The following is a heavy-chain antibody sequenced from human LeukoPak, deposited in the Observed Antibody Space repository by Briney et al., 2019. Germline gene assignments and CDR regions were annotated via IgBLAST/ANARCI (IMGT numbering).Heavy chain of an antibody. CDR2: IYTSGST. Sequence: SETLSLTCTVSGGSISSYYWSWIRQPAGKGLEWVGRIYTSGSTNYNPSLKSRVTMSVDTSKNQFSLKLSSVTAADTAVYYCVRSPIAAAGPEGAFDIWGQGTMVTVSS. CDR3: VRSPIAAAGPEGAFDI. CDR1: GGSISSYY. D-gene: IGHD6-13*01. J-gene: IGHJ3*02. V-gene: IGHV4-4*07.